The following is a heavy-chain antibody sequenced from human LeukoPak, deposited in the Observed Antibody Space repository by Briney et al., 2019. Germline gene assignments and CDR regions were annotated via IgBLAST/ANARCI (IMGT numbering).Heavy chain of an antibody. Sequence: GGALRLSCAASVFTFSHYAMSWVRQAPGEGLEWVSIVFGSGDTTHYADSVKGRSTISRDNSKNTLDLQMSSLRAEDTAIYYCAKFGFWVRGDYDFNYWGQGTLVTVSS. J-gene: IGHJ4*02. CDR2: VFGSGDTT. CDR1: VFTFSHYA. D-gene: IGHD4-17*01. V-gene: IGHV3-23*01. CDR3: AKFGFWVRGDYDFNY.